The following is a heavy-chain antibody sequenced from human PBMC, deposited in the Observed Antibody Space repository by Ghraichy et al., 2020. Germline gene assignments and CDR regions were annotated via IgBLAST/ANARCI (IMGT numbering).Heavy chain of an antibody. Sequence: GGSLRLSCAASGFTFDDYAMHWVRQAPGKGLEWVSGISWNSGSIGYADSVKGRFTISRDNAKNSLYLQMNSLRAEDTALYYCAKDIPPIWWGQGTTVTVSS. D-gene: IGHD3-9*01. CDR2: ISWNSGSI. CDR1: GFTFDDYA. CDR3: AKDIPPIW. V-gene: IGHV3-9*01. J-gene: IGHJ6*02.